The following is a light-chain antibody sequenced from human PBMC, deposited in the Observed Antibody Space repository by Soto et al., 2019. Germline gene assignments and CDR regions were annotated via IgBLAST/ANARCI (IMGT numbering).Light chain of an antibody. J-gene: IGKJ3*01. V-gene: IGKV1-5*03. CDR1: QSIRSW. CDR2: KTS. Sequence: DIQMTQSPSMLSASVGDRVTITCRASQSIRSWLAWYQVKSGKAPKLLIYKTSTLDRGVPSRFSGSGSGTDFTLTIGDLQPDDFATYYCQQYDTYPVTFGPGTKVEIK. CDR3: QQYDTYPVT.